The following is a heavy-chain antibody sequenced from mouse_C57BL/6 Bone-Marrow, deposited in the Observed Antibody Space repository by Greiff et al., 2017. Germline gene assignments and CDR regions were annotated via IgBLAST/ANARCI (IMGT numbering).Heavy chain of an antibody. CDR2: IDPETGGT. CDR3: TREITLVVAGDY. Sequence: LVESGAELVRPGASVTLSCKASGYTFTDYEMHWVKQTPVHGLEWIGAIDPETGGTAYNQKFKGKAILTADKSSSTAYMEIPTLRSEDSAVYYCTREITLVVAGDYWGQGTPLTVAS. CDR1: GYTFTDYE. J-gene: IGHJ2*01. V-gene: IGHV1-15*01. D-gene: IGHD1-1*01.